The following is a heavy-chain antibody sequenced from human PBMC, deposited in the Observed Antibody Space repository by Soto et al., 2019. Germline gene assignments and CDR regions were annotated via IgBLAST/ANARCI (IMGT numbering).Heavy chain of an antibody. D-gene: IGHD3-3*01. CDR2: ISNDGGDA. J-gene: IGHJ4*02. CDR3: AKDVLRGYYLEYFEY. CDR1: EFPFSHFG. V-gene: IGHV3-30*18. Sequence: QVQLVESGGGVVQPGGSRGLSVGPLEFPFSHFGMHWVGQAPGQGLAGWARISNDGGDATYADPVRGRSFFSRNNSRSTLFLQMDSLKTEDTAVYYCAKDVLRGYYLEYFEYWGQGTLVSVSS.